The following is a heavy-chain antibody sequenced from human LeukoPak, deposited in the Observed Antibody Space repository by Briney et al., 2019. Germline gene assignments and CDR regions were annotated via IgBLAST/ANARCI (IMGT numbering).Heavy chain of an antibody. CDR2: IKPDGSVG. J-gene: IGHJ4*02. CDR3: TQNLVAAAGDH. Sequence: GGSLRLSCAASGFTFSNYWMTWVRQAPGKGLEWVANIKPDGSVGYYVDSVRGRFIISRDNAGNSLYLQMNSPRVEDTAVYYCTQNLVAAAGDHWGQGTLLIVSS. D-gene: IGHD6-13*01. V-gene: IGHV3-7*01. CDR1: GFTFSNYW.